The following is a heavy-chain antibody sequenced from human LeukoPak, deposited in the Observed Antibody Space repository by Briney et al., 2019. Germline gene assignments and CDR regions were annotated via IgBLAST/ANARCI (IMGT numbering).Heavy chain of an antibody. CDR2: ISSSGNII. CDR3: ARRRYNWNAIDY. J-gene: IGHJ4*02. D-gene: IGHD1-20*01. CDR1: GFTFSDYY. Sequence: GGSLKLSCAASGFTFSDYYMSWIRQAPGKGLEWVSYISSSGNIIYYADSVKGRFTISRDNAKNSLYLQMNSLRAEDTAVYYCARRRYNWNAIDYWGQGTLVTVSS. V-gene: IGHV3-11*01.